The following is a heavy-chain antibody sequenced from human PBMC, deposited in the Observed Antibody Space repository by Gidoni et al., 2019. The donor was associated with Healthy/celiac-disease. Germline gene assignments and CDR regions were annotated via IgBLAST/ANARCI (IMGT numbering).Heavy chain of an antibody. V-gene: IGHV3-9*01. CDR1: GFTFDDYA. Sequence: EVPLVESGGCLVQTGRSLSLSCAASGFTFDDYAMHWVRQAPGKGLAWVSGISWKRGSIGYADSVKGRFTISRDNAKNSLYLQMNSLRAEDTALYYCAKARIHSSSCLDYWGQGTLVTVSS. CDR3: AKARIHSSSCLDY. D-gene: IGHD6-13*01. J-gene: IGHJ4*02. CDR2: ISWKRGSI.